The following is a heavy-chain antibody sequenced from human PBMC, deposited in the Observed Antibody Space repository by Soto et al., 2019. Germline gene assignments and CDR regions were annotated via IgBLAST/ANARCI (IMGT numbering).Heavy chain of an antibody. CDR1: GFTFSSYS. D-gene: IGHD6-13*01. CDR3: ARDRGIAAAPYNWFDP. Sequence: VQLVESGGGVVQPGRSLRLSCAASGFTFSSYSMNWVRQAPGKGLEWVSSISSSSSYIYYADSVKGRFTISRDNAKNSLYLQMNSLRAEDTAVYYCARDRGIAAAPYNWFDPWGQGTLVTVSS. V-gene: IGHV3-21*01. CDR2: ISSSSSYI. J-gene: IGHJ5*02.